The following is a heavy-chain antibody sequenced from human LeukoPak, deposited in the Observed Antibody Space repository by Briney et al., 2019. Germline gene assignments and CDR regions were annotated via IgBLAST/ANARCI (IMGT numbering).Heavy chain of an antibody. CDR3: ARGFRGGEYSGYDFLDY. CDR2: INPNGGST. J-gene: IGHJ4*02. Sequence: ASVKVSCKASGYTFINYYIHWVRQPPGQGLEWMGIINPNGGSTRYAQKFQGRVTMTRDTSTSTIYMELSSLRSEDTAMYYCARGFRGGEYSGYDFLDYWGQGTLVTVSS. D-gene: IGHD5-12*01. V-gene: IGHV1-46*01. CDR1: GYTFINYY.